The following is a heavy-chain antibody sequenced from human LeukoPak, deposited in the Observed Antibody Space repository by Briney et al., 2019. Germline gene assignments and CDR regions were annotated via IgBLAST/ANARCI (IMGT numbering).Heavy chain of an antibody. CDR3: AKGSGYDLGDFDY. Sequence: GGSLRLSCAASGFTFDDYAMHWVRQAPGKGLEWVSGISWNSGSIGYADSVKGRFTISRDNAKNSLYLQMNSLRAEDTALYYCAKGSGYDLGDFDYWGQGTLVTVSS. J-gene: IGHJ4*02. CDR1: GFTFDDYA. V-gene: IGHV3-9*01. CDR2: ISWNSGSI. D-gene: IGHD5-12*01.